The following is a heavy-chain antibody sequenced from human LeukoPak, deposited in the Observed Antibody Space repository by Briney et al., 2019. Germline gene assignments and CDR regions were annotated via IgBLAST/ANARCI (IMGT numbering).Heavy chain of an antibody. CDR1: GGSISSSSYY. CDR2: IYYSGST. Sequence: KPSETLSLTCTVSGGSISSSSYYWGWIRQPPGKGLEWIGSIYYSGSTYYNPSLKSRVTISVDTSKNQFPLKLSSVTAADTAVYYCARHPPNWGIKYFDLWGRGTLVTVSS. D-gene: IGHD7-27*01. CDR3: ARHPPNWGIKYFDL. V-gene: IGHV4-39*01. J-gene: IGHJ2*01.